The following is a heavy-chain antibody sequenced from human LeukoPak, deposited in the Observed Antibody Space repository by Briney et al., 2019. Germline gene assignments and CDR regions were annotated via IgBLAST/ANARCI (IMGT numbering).Heavy chain of an antibody. CDR2: ISAYNGNT. D-gene: IGHD3-22*01. J-gene: IGHJ5*02. CDR3: AKDLPNYYESSGYPS. Sequence: GASVKVSCKASVYTFTSYGISWVRQAPGQGLEWMGWISAYNGNTNYAQKLQGRVTMTTDTSTSTAYMELRSLRADDTAVYYCAKDLPNYYESSGYPSWGQGTLVTVSS. V-gene: IGHV1-18*01. CDR1: VYTFTSYG.